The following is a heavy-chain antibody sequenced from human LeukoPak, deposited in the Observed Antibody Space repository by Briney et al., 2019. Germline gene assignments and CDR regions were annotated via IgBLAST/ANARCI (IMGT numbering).Heavy chain of an antibody. CDR2: IYPGDSDT. CDR3: ARHRQWELHFVDY. V-gene: IGHV5-51*01. CDR1: GYSFASYW. D-gene: IGHD1-26*01. J-gene: IGHJ4*02. Sequence: GESLKISCKGSGYSFASYWIGWVRQMPGKGLEWMGIIYPGDSDTRYSPSFQGQVTISADKSISTAYLQWSSLKASDTAMYYCARHRQWELHFVDYWGQGTLVTVSS.